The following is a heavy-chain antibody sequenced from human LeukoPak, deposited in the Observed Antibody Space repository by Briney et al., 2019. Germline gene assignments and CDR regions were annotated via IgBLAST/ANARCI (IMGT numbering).Heavy chain of an antibody. J-gene: IGHJ5*02. Sequence: GGSLRLSCAASGFTFSSYGMHWVRQAPGKGLEWVAVISYDGSNKYYADSVKGRFTISRDNSKNTLYLQMNSLRAEDTAVYYCAKEVSSLHWFDPWGQGTLVTVSS. CDR1: GFTFSSYG. CDR3: AKEVSSLHWFDP. D-gene: IGHD6-6*01. V-gene: IGHV3-30*18. CDR2: ISYDGSNK.